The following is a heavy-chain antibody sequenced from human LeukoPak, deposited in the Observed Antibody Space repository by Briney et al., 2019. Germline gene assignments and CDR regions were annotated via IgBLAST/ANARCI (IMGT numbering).Heavy chain of an antibody. V-gene: IGHV3-21*01. CDR1: GFTFSSYS. J-gene: IGHJ4*02. D-gene: IGHD3-9*01. CDR3: ARVHYDILTGHSRDFDY. CDR2: ISSSSSYI. Sequence: GGSLRLSCADSGFTFSSYSRNWVRQAPGKGLEWVSSISSSSSYIYYADSVKGRFTISRDNAKNSLYLQMNSLRAEDTAVYYCARVHYDILTGHSRDFDYWGQGTLVTVSS.